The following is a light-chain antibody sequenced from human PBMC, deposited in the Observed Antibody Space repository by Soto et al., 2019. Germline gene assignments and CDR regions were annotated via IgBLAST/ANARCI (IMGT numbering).Light chain of an antibody. CDR2: DVS. Sequence: QSALTQPRSVSGSPGQSVTIPCTGTSSDVGGYNYVSWYQQHPGKAPKVMIYDVSKRPSGVPDRFSGSKSGNTASLTISGLQAEDEADYFCCSYAGTYTGVFGGGTKLTVL. CDR3: CSYAGTYTGV. J-gene: IGLJ3*02. V-gene: IGLV2-11*01. CDR1: SSDVGGYNY.